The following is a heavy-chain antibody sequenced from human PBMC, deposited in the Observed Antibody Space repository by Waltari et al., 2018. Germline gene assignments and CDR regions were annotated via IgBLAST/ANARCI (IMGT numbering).Heavy chain of an antibody. D-gene: IGHD3-10*01. V-gene: IGHV4-38-2*01. CDR2: IYHSGST. CDR1: GYSISSGYY. J-gene: IGHJ4*02. Sequence: QVQLQESGPGLVKPSETLSLTCAVSGYSISSGYYWGWIRQPPGKGLEWIGSIYHSGSTYYNPSLKSRVTISVDTSKIQFSLKLSSVTAADTAVYYCASGGGSGSYYPPGSFDYWGQGTLVTVSS. CDR3: ASGGGSGSYYPPGSFDY.